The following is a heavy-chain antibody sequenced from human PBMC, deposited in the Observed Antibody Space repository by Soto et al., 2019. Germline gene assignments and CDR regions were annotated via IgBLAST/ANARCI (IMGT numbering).Heavy chain of an antibody. CDR1: GFSFVNYA. D-gene: IGHD6-19*01. V-gene: IGHV3-23*01. CDR3: AKATTNGGWFNPFDS. J-gene: IGHJ4*02. CDR2: LSGSGTST. Sequence: GGSPRLSCAASGFSFVNYAMNWVRQAPGKGLEWVSGLSGSGTSTYYADSVKGQFTISRDNSRDTLFLQMNSLTADDTAVYYCAKATTNGGWFNPFDSWGQGALVTVSS.